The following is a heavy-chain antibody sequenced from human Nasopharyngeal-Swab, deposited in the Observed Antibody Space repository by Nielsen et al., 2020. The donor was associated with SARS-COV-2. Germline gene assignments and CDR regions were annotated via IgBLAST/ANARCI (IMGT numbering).Heavy chain of an antibody. J-gene: IGHJ4*02. CDR3: AREIASAANRVDH. V-gene: IGHV4-61*02. CDR1: GDSVTSGDYY. CDR2: IHIGGTT. D-gene: IGHD6-13*01. Sequence: SETLSLTCSVSGDSVTSGDYYWGWIRQPAGNGLEWIGRIHIGGTTNYNPSLKSRVTISLDTSKNQFSLSLTSVTAADTAVYYCAREIASAANRVDHWGPGSLVIVFS.